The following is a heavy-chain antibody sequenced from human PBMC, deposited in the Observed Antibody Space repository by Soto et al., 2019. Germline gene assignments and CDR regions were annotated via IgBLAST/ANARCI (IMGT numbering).Heavy chain of an antibody. CDR2: INHSGST. D-gene: IGHD3-3*01. Sequence: PSKTLSLTCAVYVGSLSGYYWSWIRQPPGKGLEWIGEINHSGSTKYNPSLKSRVTISVDTPKNQFSLKLSSVTAADTAVYYCARGQDFWSGYPFDYWGQGTLVTVSS. CDR1: VGSLSGYY. V-gene: IGHV4-34*01. CDR3: ARGQDFWSGYPFDY. J-gene: IGHJ4*02.